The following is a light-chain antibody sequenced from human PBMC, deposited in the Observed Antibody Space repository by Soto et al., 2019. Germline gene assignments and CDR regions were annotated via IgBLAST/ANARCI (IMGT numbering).Light chain of an antibody. V-gene: IGLV2-14*01. J-gene: IGLJ2*01. CDR1: NSDVGGYNY. Sequence: QSALTQPASVSGSPGQSITISGTGTNSDVGGYNYVSWYQHHPGKGPKLIIYEVSSRTSGVSNRFSGSKSGNTASLTISGLQAEDEADYYCLSYTSSITVVFGGGTKLTVL. CDR2: EVS. CDR3: LSYTSSITVV.